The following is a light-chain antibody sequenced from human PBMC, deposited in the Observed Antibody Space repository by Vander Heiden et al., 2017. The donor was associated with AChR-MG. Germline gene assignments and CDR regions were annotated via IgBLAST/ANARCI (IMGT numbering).Light chain of an antibody. CDR1: QSISSW. CDR2: KAS. J-gene: IGKJ2*01. CDR3: QQENSYSYT. V-gene: IGKV1-5*03. Sequence: DIQMTQSPSTLSASVGDRVTITCRASQSISSWLAWYQQKPGKAPKLLIYKASSLESGVPSRFSGSGSGTEFTLTISSLQPDDFATYYCQQENSYSYTFGQRTKLEIK.